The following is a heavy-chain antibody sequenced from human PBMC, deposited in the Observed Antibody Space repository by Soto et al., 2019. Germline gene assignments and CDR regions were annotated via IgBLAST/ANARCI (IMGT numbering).Heavy chain of an antibody. CDR1: GGTFSSYT. Sequence: QVQLVQSGAEVKKPGSSVKVSCKASGGTFSSYTISWVRQAPGQGLEWMGRIIPILGIANYAQKFQGRVTITANKSTSTAYMELSSLGSEDTAVYYCARDQSYSSWYGWFDPWGQGTLVTVSS. CDR3: ARDQSYSSWYGWFDP. D-gene: IGHD6-13*01. CDR2: IIPILGIA. V-gene: IGHV1-69*08. J-gene: IGHJ5*02.